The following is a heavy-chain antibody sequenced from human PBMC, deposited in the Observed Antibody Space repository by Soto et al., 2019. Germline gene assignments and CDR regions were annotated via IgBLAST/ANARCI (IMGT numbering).Heavy chain of an antibody. CDR1: GFIFSSYA. CDR3: VKDSTYSGNYQDLGY. J-gene: IGHJ4*02. Sequence: GGSLRLSCAASGFIFSSYAMTWVRQAPGKGLEWVSALTPGGETTYYADSVKGRFTISRDNSKDTLYLQMNSLRVDDTALYYCVKDSTYSGNYQDLGYWGQGTLVTVYS. CDR2: LTPGGETT. V-gene: IGHV3-23*01. D-gene: IGHD1-26*01.